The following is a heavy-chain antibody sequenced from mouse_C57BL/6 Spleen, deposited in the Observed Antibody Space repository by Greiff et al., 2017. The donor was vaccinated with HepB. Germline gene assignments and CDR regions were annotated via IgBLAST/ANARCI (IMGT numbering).Heavy chain of an antibody. CDR2: INPNNGGT. Sequence: QLQQSGPELVKPGASVKISCKASGYTFTDYYMNWVKQSHGKSLEWIGDINPNNGGTSYNQKFKGKATLTVDKSSSTAYMELRSLTSEDSAVYYCTNWDAFDYWGQGTTLTVSS. V-gene: IGHV1-26*01. J-gene: IGHJ2*01. CDR3: TNWDAFDY. D-gene: IGHD4-1*01. CDR1: GYTFTDYY.